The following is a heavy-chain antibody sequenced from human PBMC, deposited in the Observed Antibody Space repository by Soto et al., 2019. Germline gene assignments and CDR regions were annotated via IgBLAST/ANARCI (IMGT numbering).Heavy chain of an antibody. CDR2: ISGSGGST. D-gene: IGHD3-10*01. V-gene: IGHV3-23*01. CDR1: GFTFSSYA. Sequence: LRLSCAASGFTFSSYARSWVRQAPGKGLEWVSGISGSGGSTYYADSVKGRFTISRDNSKNTLYLQMNSLRAEDTAVYYCARDRLGSIDDWGQGTLVTVSS. J-gene: IGHJ4*02. CDR3: ARDRLGSIDD.